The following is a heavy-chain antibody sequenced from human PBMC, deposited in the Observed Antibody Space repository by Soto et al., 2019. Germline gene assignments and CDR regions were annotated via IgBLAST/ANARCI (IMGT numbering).Heavy chain of an antibody. CDR3: ARAYYYVSGRWVGLPESYYYYGMDV. Sequence: SETLSLTCTVSGGSVSSGSYYWSWIRQPPGKGLEWIGYIYYSGSTNYNPSLKSRVTISVDTSKNQFSLKLSSVTAADTAVYYCARAYYYVSGRWVGLPESYYYYGMDVWGQGTTVTVSS. D-gene: IGHD3-10*01. V-gene: IGHV4-61*01. CDR2: IYYSGST. J-gene: IGHJ6*02. CDR1: GGSVSSGSYY.